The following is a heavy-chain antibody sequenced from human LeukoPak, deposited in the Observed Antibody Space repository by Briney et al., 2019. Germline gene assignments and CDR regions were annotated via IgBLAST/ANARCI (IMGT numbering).Heavy chain of an antibody. CDR1: GGSISSSSYY. D-gene: IGHD3-10*01. J-gene: IGHJ5*02. CDR3: ARGSNYYGSEPNWFDP. Sequence: SETLSLTCTVSGGSISSSSYYWGWIRQPPGKGLEWIGSIYYSGSTYYNPSLKSRVTISVDTSKNQFSLKLSSVTAADTVVYYCARGSNYYGSEPNWFDPWGQGTLVTVSS. V-gene: IGHV4-39*07. CDR2: IYYSGST.